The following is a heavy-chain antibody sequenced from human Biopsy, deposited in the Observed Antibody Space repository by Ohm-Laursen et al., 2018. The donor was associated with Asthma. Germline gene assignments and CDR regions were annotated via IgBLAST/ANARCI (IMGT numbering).Heavy chain of an antibody. Sequence: SLRLSCAAPGFTFSNYGMHWVRQAPGKGLEWVAVISFDGSNKDYADSVKGRFTISRDNSKNTLHLEMNSLRVEDTAVYYCPKDVFPGWELRRGNDYWGQGTLVTVSS. CDR2: ISFDGSNK. CDR3: PKDVFPGWELRRGNDY. CDR1: GFTFSNYG. V-gene: IGHV3-30*18. D-gene: IGHD1-26*01. J-gene: IGHJ4*02.